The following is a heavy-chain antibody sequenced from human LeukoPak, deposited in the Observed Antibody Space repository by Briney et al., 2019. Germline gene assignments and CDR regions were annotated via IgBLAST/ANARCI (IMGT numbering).Heavy chain of an antibody. Sequence: SETLSLTCTVSGGSISSYYWSWIRQPPGKGLEWIGYIYYSGSTNYNPSLKSRVTISVDTSKNQFSLKLSSVTAADTAVYYCARAGSSSMFTQYPNWFDPWGQGTLVTVSS. CDR2: IYYSGST. CDR3: ARAGSSSMFTQYPNWFDP. V-gene: IGHV4-59*01. J-gene: IGHJ5*02. D-gene: IGHD2-2*01. CDR1: GGSISSYY.